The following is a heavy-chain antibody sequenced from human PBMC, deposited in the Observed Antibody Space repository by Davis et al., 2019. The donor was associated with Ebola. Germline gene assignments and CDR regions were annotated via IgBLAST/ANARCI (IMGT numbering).Heavy chain of an antibody. J-gene: IGHJ4*02. CDR2: ISTSSRTI. CDR1: GFSFSSHS. V-gene: IGHV3-48*04. Sequence: ESLKTPCAASGFSFSSHSMDWVRQAPGKGLEWLSYISTSSRTIYYADSVKGRFTSSRDNAKNSLYLQMNSLRVEDTAIYYCARARIDYWGQGTLVTVSS. CDR3: ARARIDY. D-gene: IGHD1-14*01.